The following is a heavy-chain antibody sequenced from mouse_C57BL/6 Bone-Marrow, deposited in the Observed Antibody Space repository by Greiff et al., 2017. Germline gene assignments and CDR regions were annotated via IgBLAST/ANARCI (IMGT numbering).Heavy chain of an antibody. J-gene: IGHJ3*01. D-gene: IGHD1-1*01. CDR2: IDPSDSYT. V-gene: IGHV1-69*01. Sequence: VQLQQPGAELVMPGASVKLSCKASGYTFTSYWMHWVQQRPGQGLEWIGEIDPSDSYTNYNQKFKGKSTLTVDKSSSTAYMQLSSLTSEDSAVYYCARESSYDWFAYWGQGTLVTVSA. CDR1: GYTFTSYW. CDR3: ARESSYDWFAY.